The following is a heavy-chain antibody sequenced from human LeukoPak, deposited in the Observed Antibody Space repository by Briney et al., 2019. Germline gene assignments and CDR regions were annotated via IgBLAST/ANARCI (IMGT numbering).Heavy chain of an antibody. CDR2: IYSGATA. J-gene: IGHJ2*01. V-gene: IGHV3-53*01. CDR3: ARVGDHFHWNLDL. CDR1: GFTVSTKY. D-gene: IGHD3-3*02. Sequence: GGSLRLSCAASGFTVSTKYMNWVRQAPGKGLEWVSIIYSGATAYYADSVKGRFTISRDTSKNTLSLQMNSLRAEDTAVYFCARVGDHFHWNLDLWGRGTLVSVSS.